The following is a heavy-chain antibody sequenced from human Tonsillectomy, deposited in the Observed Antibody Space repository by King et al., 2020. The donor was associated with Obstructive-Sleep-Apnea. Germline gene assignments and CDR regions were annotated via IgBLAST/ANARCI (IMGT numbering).Heavy chain of an antibody. CDR1: GGTISSTKW. J-gene: IGHJ6*02. D-gene: IGHD5-12*01. Sequence: QLQESGPGLVKPSGTLSLTCAVSGGTISSTKWWSWVRQPPGKGLEWIGEIYHSGSTNYNPSLKSRVTISVDKSKNQISLKMSSVTAADPAVYYCARVSWRPDYYGMDVWGQGTTVTVSS. CDR3: ARVSWRPDYYGMDV. CDR2: IYHSGST. V-gene: IGHV4-4*02.